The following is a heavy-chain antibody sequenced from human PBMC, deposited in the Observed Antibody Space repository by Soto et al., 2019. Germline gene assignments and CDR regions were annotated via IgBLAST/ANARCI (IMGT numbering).Heavy chain of an antibody. V-gene: IGHV1-69*13. Sequence: GASVKVSFKASGGTFSSYAISWVRQAPGQGLEWMGGIIPIFGTANYVQKFQGRVTITADESTSTAYMELSSLRSEDTAVYYCARTDQSSILNYWGQGTLVTVSS. CDR1: GGTFSSYA. CDR2: IIPIFGTA. D-gene: IGHD2-21*01. CDR3: ARTDQSSILNY. J-gene: IGHJ4*02.